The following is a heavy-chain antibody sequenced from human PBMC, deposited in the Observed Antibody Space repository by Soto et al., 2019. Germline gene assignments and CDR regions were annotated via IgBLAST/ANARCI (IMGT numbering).Heavy chain of an antibody. J-gene: IGHJ3*02. CDR1: GFTFSSYA. Sequence: GGSLRLSCAASGFTFSSYAMSWVRQAPGKGLEWVSAISGSGGSTYYADSVKGRFTISRDNSKNTLYLQMNSLRAEDTAVYYCAKDAPYSMTTVPFDAFDIWGQGTMVTVSS. V-gene: IGHV3-23*01. CDR3: AKDAPYSMTTVPFDAFDI. CDR2: ISGSGGST. D-gene: IGHD4-17*01.